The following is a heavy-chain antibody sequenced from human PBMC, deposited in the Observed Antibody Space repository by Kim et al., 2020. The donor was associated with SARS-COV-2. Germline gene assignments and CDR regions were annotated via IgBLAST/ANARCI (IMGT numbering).Heavy chain of an antibody. J-gene: IGHJ6*02. D-gene: IGHD6-25*01. CDR1: GDTVSTNSGA. Sequence: SQTLSLTCGISGDTVSTNSGAWNWIRQSPSRGLEWLGRTYYRSKWYFDYETSMKSRITINPDTSKNQFSLQLNSVTPEDTAVYFCSRQNNSGQDYYGLDVWGQGTTVTVSS. CDR3: SRQNNSGQDYYGLDV. CDR2: TYYRSKWYF. V-gene: IGHV6-1*01.